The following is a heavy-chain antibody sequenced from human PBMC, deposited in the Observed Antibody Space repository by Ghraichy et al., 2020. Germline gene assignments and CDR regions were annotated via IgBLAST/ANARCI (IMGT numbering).Heavy chain of an antibody. D-gene: IGHD2-2*01. Sequence: GGSLRLSCAASGFTVSSNYMSWVRQAPGKGLEWVSVIYSGGSTYYADSVKGRFTISRDNSKNTLYLQMNSLRAEDTAVYYCARVGGYCSSTSCLNLWGLDYYYYMDVWGKGTTVTVSS. V-gene: IGHV3-53*01. CDR1: GFTVSSNY. CDR2: IYSGGST. J-gene: IGHJ6*03. CDR3: ARVGGYCSSTSCLNLWGLDYYYYMDV.